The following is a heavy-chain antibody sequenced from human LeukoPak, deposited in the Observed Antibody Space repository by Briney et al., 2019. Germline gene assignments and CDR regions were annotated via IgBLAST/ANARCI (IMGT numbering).Heavy chain of an antibody. Sequence: ASVKVSCKASGGTFSSYAISWVRQAPGQGLEWMGRIIPILGIANYAQKFQGRVTITADKSTSTAYMELSSLRSEDTAVYYCASLAIAVAGTVYDYWGQGTLVTVSS. V-gene: IGHV1-69*04. CDR3: ASLAIAVAGTVYDY. D-gene: IGHD6-19*01. J-gene: IGHJ4*02. CDR2: IIPILGIA. CDR1: GGTFSSYA.